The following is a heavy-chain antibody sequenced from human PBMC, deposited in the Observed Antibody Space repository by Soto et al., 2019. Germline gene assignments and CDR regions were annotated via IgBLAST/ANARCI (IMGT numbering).Heavy chain of an antibody. CDR2: SSWNSGSI. V-gene: IGHV3-9*01. CDR1: GFTFDDYA. D-gene: IGHD6-19*01. CDR3: ANDRAVAGPFDY. Sequence: EVQLVESGGGLVQPGRSLRLSCAASGFTFDDYAMHWVRQAPGKGLEWVSGSSWNSGSIGYADSVKGRFTISRDNAKNSLYLQMNSLRADDTALYYCANDRAVAGPFDYWGQGTLVTVSS. J-gene: IGHJ4*02.